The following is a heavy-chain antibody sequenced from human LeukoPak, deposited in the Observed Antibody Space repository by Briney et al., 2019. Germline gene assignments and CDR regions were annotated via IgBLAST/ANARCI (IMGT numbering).Heavy chain of an antibody. D-gene: IGHD2-2*01. Sequence: GGSLRLSCAASGFTFSSYAMSWVHQASGKGLEWVANITPYGSDTYYADSVKGRFTISRDNAENSLYLQMNSLRAEDTAVYYCTRVRVVVPSAFDYCDFWGQGTPVTVSS. V-gene: IGHV3-7*01. CDR3: TRVRVVVPSAFDYCDF. CDR1: GFTFSSYA. CDR2: ITPYGSDT. J-gene: IGHJ4*02.